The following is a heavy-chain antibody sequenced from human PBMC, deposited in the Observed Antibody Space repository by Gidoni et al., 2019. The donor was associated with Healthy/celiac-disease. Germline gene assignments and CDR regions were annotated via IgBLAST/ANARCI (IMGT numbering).Heavy chain of an antibody. V-gene: IGHV3-74*01. CDR2: INRDGSST. Sequence: EVQLVESGGGLVQPGGSLRLSCAASGFTFSRYWMHWVRQAPGKGLVWVSRINRDGSSTSYADSVKGRFTISRDNAKNTLYLQMNSLRAEDTAVYYCARVNFSGSYWVDDAFDIWGQGTMVTVSS. J-gene: IGHJ3*02. CDR3: ARVNFSGSYWVDDAFDI. CDR1: GFTFSRYW. D-gene: IGHD1-26*01.